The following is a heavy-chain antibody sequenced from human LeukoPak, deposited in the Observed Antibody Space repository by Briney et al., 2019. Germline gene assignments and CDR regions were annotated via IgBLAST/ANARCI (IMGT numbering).Heavy chain of an antibody. J-gene: IGHJ4*02. D-gene: IGHD6-19*01. CDR2: SRNKANSYTT. CDR1: GFTFSDHY. Sequence: GGSLRLSCVGSGFTFSDHYMDWVRQAPGKGLEWVGRSRNKANSYTTQYAASVKGRFTISRDDSKNSLYLQMNSLKTEDTAVYYCAISSGWYYFDYWGQGTLVTIS. CDR3: AISSGWYYFDY. V-gene: IGHV3-72*01.